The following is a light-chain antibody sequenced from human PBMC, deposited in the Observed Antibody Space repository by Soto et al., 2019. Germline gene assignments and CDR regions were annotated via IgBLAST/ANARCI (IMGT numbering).Light chain of an antibody. CDR2: GAS. Sequence: DIQMTQSPSSLPASVGDRISITCRASQSIGTYLSWYQQKPGKAPKLLIYGASNLQSGVPSRFSGCGSETGFTLTISSLQPEDFATYYCQQSYSAPRTFGQGTKVEIK. CDR3: QQSYSAPRT. V-gene: IGKV1-39*01. CDR1: QSIGTY. J-gene: IGKJ2*01.